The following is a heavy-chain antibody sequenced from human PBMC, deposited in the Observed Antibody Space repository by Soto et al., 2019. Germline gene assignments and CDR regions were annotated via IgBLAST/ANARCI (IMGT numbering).Heavy chain of an antibody. CDR3: AREGAAPYYYYGMDV. V-gene: IGHV4-31*03. CDR1: GGSISSGGYF. Sequence: QVQLQESGPGLVKPSQTLSLTCTVSGGSISSGGYFWSWIRQHPGKGLEWIGFIYYSGSTYYNPSLKSRVTISVDTSKNQFSLKLSSVTAADTAVYYCAREGAAPYYYYGMDVWRQGTTVTVSS. J-gene: IGHJ6*02. CDR2: IYYSGST. D-gene: IGHD6-6*01.